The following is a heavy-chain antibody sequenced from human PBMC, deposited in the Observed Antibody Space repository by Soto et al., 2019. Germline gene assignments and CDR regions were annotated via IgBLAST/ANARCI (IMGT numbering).Heavy chain of an antibody. CDR3: VVMGNVAVSNPRSFDY. J-gene: IGHJ4*02. CDR1: GATFSGYA. V-gene: IGHV1-69*18. Sequence: QVQLVQSGAEVKKPGSSVKVSCKASGATFSGYAINWVRQAPGQGLEWLGRIVPIFETLNYAERLQGRVAITADESTTTVYMELTNLTHEDTAVYYCVVMGNVAVSNPRSFDYWGQGTQVTFAS. D-gene: IGHD6-19*01. CDR2: IVPIFETL.